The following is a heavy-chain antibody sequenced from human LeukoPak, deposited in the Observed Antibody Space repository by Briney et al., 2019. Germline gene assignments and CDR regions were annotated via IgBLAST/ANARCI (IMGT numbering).Heavy chain of an antibody. Sequence: GGSLRLSCAASGFTFGSYAMSWVRQAPGKGLEWVSAISGSGGSTHYSDSVKGRFTISRDNSKNTLYLQMDSLRAEDTAVYYCARRAGAYSHPYDYWGQGTLVTVSS. V-gene: IGHV3-23*01. CDR1: GFTFGSYA. CDR3: ARRAGAYSHPYDY. J-gene: IGHJ4*02. D-gene: IGHD4/OR15-4a*01. CDR2: ISGSGGST.